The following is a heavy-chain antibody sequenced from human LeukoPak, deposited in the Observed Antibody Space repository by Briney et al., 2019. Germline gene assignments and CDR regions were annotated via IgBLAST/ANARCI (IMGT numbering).Heavy chain of an antibody. J-gene: IGHJ4*02. CDR1: GGTFSSYA. CDR3: AREIGSRGWYYFDY. D-gene: IGHD6-19*01. V-gene: IGHV1-69*05. CDR2: IIPIFGTA. Sequence: SVKVSCKASGGTFSSYAISWVRQAPGQGLGWMGRIIPIFGTANYAQKFQGRVTITTDESTSTAYMELSSLRPEDTAVYYCAREIGSRGWYYFDYWGQGTLVAVSS.